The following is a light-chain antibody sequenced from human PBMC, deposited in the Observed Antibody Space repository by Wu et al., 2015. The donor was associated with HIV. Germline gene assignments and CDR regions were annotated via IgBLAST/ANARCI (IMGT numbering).Light chain of an antibody. CDR2: AAS. V-gene: IGKV1-17*03. CDR1: QGISNY. CDR3: LQDHSYLT. J-gene: IGKJ4*01. Sequence: DIQMTQSPSAMSASVGDRVTITCRASQGISNYLAWFQQKPGKVPKRLIYAASSFQSGVPLKFSGSGSGTDFTLTISSLQPEDLGTYYCLQDHSYLTFGGGTRVEIK.